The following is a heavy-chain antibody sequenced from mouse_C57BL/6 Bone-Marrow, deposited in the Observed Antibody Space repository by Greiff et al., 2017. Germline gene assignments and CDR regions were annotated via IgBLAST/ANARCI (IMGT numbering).Heavy chain of an antibody. CDR2: IRNKANNHAT. CDR3: AGGESVRFAY. V-gene: IGHV6-6*01. Sequence: EVQLVESGGGLVQPGGSMKLSCAASGFTFSDAWMDWVRQSPGKGLEWVAFIRNKANNHATYYAESVKGRFTISRDDSKSSVYLQMNSLRPEDTGIYYCAGGESVRFAYGCQGTLVTVSA. CDR1: GFTFSDAW. D-gene: IGHD1-3*01. J-gene: IGHJ3*01.